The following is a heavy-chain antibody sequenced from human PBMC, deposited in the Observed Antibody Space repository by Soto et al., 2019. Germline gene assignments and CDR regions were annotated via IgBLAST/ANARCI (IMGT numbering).Heavy chain of an antibody. Sequence: QLHLVQSGAVVKKPGASVTVSCSASGYPVTAYYMHWVRQAPGRGLEWMGGINPATGAAKYTQTFQGRVTMHRDTSKRTVFLELSGLTSEDTAVLYCASGGGVGVAGSAAFDMWGQGTLVTVSS. CDR3: ASGGGVGVAGSAAFDM. V-gene: IGHV1-2*02. CDR1: GYPVTAYY. D-gene: IGHD3-3*01. J-gene: IGHJ3*02. CDR2: INPATGAA.